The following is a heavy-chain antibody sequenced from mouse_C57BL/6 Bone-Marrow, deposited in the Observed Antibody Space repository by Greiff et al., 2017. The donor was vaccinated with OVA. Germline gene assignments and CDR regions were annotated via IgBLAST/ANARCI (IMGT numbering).Heavy chain of an antibody. Sequence: EVKLVESGGGLVQPGRSMKLSCAASGFTFSDAWMDWVRQSPEKGLEWVAEIRNKANNHATYYAESVKGRFTISRDDSKSSVYLQMNSLRAEDTGIYYCTGRISDYDEGYYFDYWGQGTTLTVSS. CDR3: TGRISDYDEGYYFDY. D-gene: IGHD2-4*01. CDR1: GFTFSDAW. J-gene: IGHJ2*01. CDR2: IRNKANNHAT. V-gene: IGHV6-6*01.